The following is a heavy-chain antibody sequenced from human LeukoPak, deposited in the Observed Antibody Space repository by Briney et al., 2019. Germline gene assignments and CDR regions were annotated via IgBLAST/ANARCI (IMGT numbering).Heavy chain of an antibody. V-gene: IGHV6-1*01. Sequence: SQTLSLTCVISGDSVSSNSVTWNWIKQSPSRGLEWLARTYYRSKWSNDYSESVKSRITINPDTSKNQFSLHLNSVTPEDTAVYYCARHLRAFDTWGQGTMVTVSS. J-gene: IGHJ3*02. CDR3: ARHLRAFDT. CDR2: TYYRSKWSN. CDR1: GDSVSSNSVT.